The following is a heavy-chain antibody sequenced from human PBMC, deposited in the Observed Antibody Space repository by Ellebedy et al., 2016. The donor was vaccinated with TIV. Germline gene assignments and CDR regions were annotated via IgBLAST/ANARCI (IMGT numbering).Heavy chain of an antibody. J-gene: IGHJ4*02. Sequence: PGGSLRLSCAASGFTFSTYWMNWVRQAPGKGLEWVANIKQDGGEKYYADSVKGRFTISRDNFGNMLYLQMNSLGAEDTAVYYCAREGGTYYSAHFDQWGQGTPVTVSS. D-gene: IGHD1-26*01. V-gene: IGHV3-7*03. CDR1: GFTFSTYW. CDR2: IKQDGGEK. CDR3: AREGGTYYSAHFDQ.